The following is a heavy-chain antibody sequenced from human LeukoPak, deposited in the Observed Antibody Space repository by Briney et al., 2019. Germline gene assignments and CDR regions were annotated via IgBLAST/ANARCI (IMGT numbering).Heavy chain of an antibody. V-gene: IGHV4-34*01. CDR3: ARDKGGIASAGVNYYYMDV. D-gene: IGHD6-13*01. CDR1: AESFSDYY. CDR2: INHSGST. J-gene: IGHJ6*03. Sequence: SETLSLTCAVYAESFSDYYWSWIRQPPGKGLEWIGEINHSGSTNYNPSLKSRVTISVDTPKNQFSLKLSSVTAADTAVYYCARDKGGIASAGVNYYYMDVWGKGTTVTVSS.